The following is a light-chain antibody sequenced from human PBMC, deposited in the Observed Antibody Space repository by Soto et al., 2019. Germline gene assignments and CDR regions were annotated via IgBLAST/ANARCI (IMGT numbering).Light chain of an antibody. CDR3: QSYDSSLSGYVV. Sequence: QSVLTQPPSVSGAPGQRVTISCTGRSSNIGAGYDVHWYQQLPGTAPKLLIYGNSNRPSGVPDRFSGSKSGTSASLAITGLQAGDEADYHCQSYDSSLSGYVVFGGGTKLTVL. CDR1: SSNIGAGYD. V-gene: IGLV1-40*01. J-gene: IGLJ2*01. CDR2: GNS.